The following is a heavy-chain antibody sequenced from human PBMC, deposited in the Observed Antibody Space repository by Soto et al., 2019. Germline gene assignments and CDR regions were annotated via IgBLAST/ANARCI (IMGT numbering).Heavy chain of an antibody. J-gene: IGHJ6*02. CDR2: INAGNGNT. CDR1: GYTFTSYA. CDR3: AKGRSYYYYYGVDV. V-gene: IGHV1-3*01. Sequence: ASVKVSCKASGYTFTSYAMHWVRQAPGQRLEWMGWINAGNGNTKYSQKFQGRVTISRDNSKSTLYLQMNSLGAEDTALYYCAKGRSYYYYYGVDVWGQGTTVTVSS.